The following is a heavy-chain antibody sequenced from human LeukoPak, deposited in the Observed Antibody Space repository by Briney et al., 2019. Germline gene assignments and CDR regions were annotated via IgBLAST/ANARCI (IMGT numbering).Heavy chain of an antibody. CDR1: GFTFSSYA. CDR3: AKEVGATQYFQH. V-gene: IGHV3-23*01. CDR2: ISGSGGST. Sequence: GGSLRLSCAASGFTFSSYAMSWVRQAPGKGLEWVSAISGSGGSTYYADSVKGRFTLSRDNSKNTLYLQMNTLRAEDTAVYYCAKEVGATQYFQHCGQGTLVTASS. J-gene: IGHJ1*01. D-gene: IGHD1-26*01.